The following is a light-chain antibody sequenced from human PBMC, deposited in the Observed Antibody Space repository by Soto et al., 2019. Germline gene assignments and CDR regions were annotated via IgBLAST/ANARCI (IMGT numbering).Light chain of an antibody. CDR3: EAWDGSLNGVYV. V-gene: IGLV1-44*01. J-gene: IGLJ1*01. Sequence: QSVLTQPPSASGTPGQRVTISCSGSSSNIGSNTVSWYQQLPGTAPKLLIYSNNRRPSGVPDRFSGSNSGTSASLAISGLQPEDEVDYYCEAWDGSLNGVYVLGTWTKVTVL. CDR2: SNN. CDR1: SSNIGSNT.